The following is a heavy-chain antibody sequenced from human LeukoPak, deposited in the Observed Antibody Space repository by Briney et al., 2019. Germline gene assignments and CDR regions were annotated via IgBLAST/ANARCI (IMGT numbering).Heavy chain of an antibody. CDR2: IYHSEST. J-gene: IGHJ4*02. V-gene: IGHV4-38-2*01. CDR1: GYSISSGYY. Sequence: SETLSLTCAVSGYSISSGYYWGWIRQPPGKGLEWIGSIYHSESTYYNPSLKSRVTISVDTSKNQFSLKLSSVTAADTAVYYCARRKSSGYYDWWGQGTLVTVSS. CDR3: ARRKSSGYYDW. D-gene: IGHD3-22*01.